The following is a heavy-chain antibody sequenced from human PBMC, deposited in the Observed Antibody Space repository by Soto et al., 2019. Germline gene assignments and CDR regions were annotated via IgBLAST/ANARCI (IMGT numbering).Heavy chain of an antibody. CDR2: INHNGST. CDR3: ASRYRVVRGVYETYFDY. V-gene: IGHV4-34*01. D-gene: IGHD3-10*01. CDR1: GGSFSGYY. J-gene: IGHJ4*02. Sequence: SETLSLTCAVYGGSFSGYYWSWIRQPPGKGLEWIGEINHNGSTNYNPSLKSRVTISVDTSKNQFSLKLSSVTAADTAVYYCASRYRVVRGVYETYFDYWGQGTLVTVSS.